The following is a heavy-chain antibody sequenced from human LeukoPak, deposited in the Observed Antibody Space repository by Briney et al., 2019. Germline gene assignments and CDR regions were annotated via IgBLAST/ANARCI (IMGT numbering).Heavy chain of an antibody. Sequence: SVKVSCKASGGTFSSYAISWVRQAPGQGLEWMGRIIPILGIANYAQKFQGRATITADKSTSTAYMELSSLRSEDTAVYYCARGLDYYDGSGYYRLGYWGQGTLVTVSS. V-gene: IGHV1-69*04. CDR3: ARGLDYYDGSGYYRLGY. CDR1: GGTFSSYA. J-gene: IGHJ4*02. CDR2: IIPILGIA. D-gene: IGHD3-22*01.